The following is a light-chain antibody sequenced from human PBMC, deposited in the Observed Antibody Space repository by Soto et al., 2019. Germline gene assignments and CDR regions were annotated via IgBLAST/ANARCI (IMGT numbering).Light chain of an antibody. CDR2: DAS. Sequence: IVLTNSPGTLSLSKGGSATLSCRASQNINNNYLAWYQHKPGQAPRLLMYDASLRATGVPDRFSGSGSGTDFTLTISRLEPEDFAVYYCQQYGSSGTFGQGTMV. J-gene: IGKJ1*01. CDR1: QNINNNY. V-gene: IGKV3-20*01. CDR3: QQYGSSGT.